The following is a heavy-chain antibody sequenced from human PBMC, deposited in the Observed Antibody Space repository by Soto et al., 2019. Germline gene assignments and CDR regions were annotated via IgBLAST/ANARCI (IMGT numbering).Heavy chain of an antibody. CDR2: ISAYNGNT. CDR1: GYTFTSYG. J-gene: IGHJ6*02. Sequence: ASVKVSCKASGYTFTSYGISWVRQAPGQGLEWMGWISAYNGNTNYAQKLQGRVTMTTDTSTSTAYMELRSLRSDDTAVYYCARDRGDYGDPYYYYGMDVWGQGTTVTVSS. D-gene: IGHD4-17*01. V-gene: IGHV1-18*01. CDR3: ARDRGDYGDPYYYYGMDV.